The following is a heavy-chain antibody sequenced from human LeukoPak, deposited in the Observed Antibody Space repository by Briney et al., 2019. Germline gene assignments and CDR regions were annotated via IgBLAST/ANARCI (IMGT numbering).Heavy chain of an antibody. CDR1: GFVFSIYT. Sequence: GGSLRLSCSASGFVFSIYTMYWVRQTPGKGPEYVSTISGSGNGFSIYYAGSVKGRFTISRDDSKSILYLQMNGLRSEDTAVYYCVKDFGRVRGTPDSWGQGNLCTVSS. V-gene: IGHV3-64D*06. CDR2: ISGSGNGFSI. D-gene: IGHD3-16*01. CDR3: VKDFGRVRGTPDS. J-gene: IGHJ4*02.